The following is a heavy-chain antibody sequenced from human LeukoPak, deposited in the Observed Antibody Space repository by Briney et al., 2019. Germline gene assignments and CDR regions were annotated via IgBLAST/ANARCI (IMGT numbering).Heavy chain of an antibody. V-gene: IGHV4-59*11. D-gene: IGHD3-22*01. CDR1: GGSISSHY. J-gene: IGHJ3*02. Sequence: KSSETLSLTCTVSGGSISSHYWSRIRQPPGKGLEWIGYIYYSGSTNYNPSLKSRVTISVDTSKNQFSLKLSSVTAADTAVYYCARTRTYYYDSSGYAFDIWGQGTMVTVSS. CDR3: ARTRTYYYDSSGYAFDI. CDR2: IYYSGST.